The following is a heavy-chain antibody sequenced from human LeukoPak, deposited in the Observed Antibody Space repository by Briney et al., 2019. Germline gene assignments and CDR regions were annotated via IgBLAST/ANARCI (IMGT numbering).Heavy chain of an antibody. Sequence: ASVKVSFKASGYTFTGYYIHWVRQAPGQGLECMGLINPNSGGKNYSHKFQVRGTITMYRHISTAYMAMSRLRSDGKGVYYCARALLRIVVVPAASPAGYFQQWGEGSLVTVSS. CDR1: GYTFTGYY. J-gene: IGHJ1*01. D-gene: IGHD2-2*01. CDR2: INPNSGGK. V-gene: IGHV1-2*02. CDR3: ARALLRIVVVPAASPAGYFQQ.